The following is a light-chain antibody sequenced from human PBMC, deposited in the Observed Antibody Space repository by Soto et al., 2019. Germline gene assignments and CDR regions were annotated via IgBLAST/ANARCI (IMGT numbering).Light chain of an antibody. CDR1: ERISSNF. Sequence: VLTQSPDTLSLSPGERATLSCRASERISSNFLAWYQQRPGQASRLLIYGASTRASGIPDRFSGSGSGTDFALTISRLEPEDFAVFYCQQYGTSPFTFGPGTTVEIK. CDR3: QQYGTSPFT. V-gene: IGKV3-20*01. J-gene: IGKJ3*01. CDR2: GAS.